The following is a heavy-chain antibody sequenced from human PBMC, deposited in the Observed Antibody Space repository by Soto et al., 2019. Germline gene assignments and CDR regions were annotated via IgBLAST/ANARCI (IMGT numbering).Heavy chain of an antibody. J-gene: IGHJ4*02. V-gene: IGHV4-30-2*01. D-gene: IGHD5-12*01. CDR2: IYHSGST. CDR3: ARAKTLRGYSGYAVD. CDR1: GGSISSGGYS. Sequence: KPSETLSLTCAVSGGSISSGGYSWSWIRQPPGKGLEWIGYIYHSGSTYYNPSLKSRVTISVDRSKNQFSLKLSSVTAADTAVYYCARAKTLRGYSGYAVDWGQGTLVTVSS.